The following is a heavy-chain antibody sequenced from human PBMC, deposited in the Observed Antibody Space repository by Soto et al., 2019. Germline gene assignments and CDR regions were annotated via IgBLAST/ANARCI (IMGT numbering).Heavy chain of an antibody. V-gene: IGHV4-34*01. Sequence: QVQLQQWGAGLLKPSETLSLTCAVYGGSFSGYYWSWIRQPPGKGLEWIGEINHSGSTNYNPSLTSGVTISVVTSKNQFSRKVSSGTAWVTAAYYCARGPTLGYSSSCYRLYNWFAPGAREPWSPSLQ. CDR2: INHSGST. CDR1: GGSFSGYY. D-gene: IGHD6-13*01. CDR3: ARGPTLGYSSSCYRLYNWFAP. J-gene: IGHJ5*02.